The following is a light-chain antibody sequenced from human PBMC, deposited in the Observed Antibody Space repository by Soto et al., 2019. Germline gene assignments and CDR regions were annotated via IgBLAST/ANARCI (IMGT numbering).Light chain of an antibody. J-gene: IGKJ5*01. Sequence: EIVLTQSPDLPSVSPGERASLSCRASQTVGASLAWYQQKPGQAPRLLFYRISTRATGIPARFSGSGSGTEFTLTINSLQSEDFAVYYCQQHYQWPITFGQGTRLEIK. CDR3: QQHYQWPIT. CDR2: RIS. V-gene: IGKV3D-15*01. CDR1: QTVGAS.